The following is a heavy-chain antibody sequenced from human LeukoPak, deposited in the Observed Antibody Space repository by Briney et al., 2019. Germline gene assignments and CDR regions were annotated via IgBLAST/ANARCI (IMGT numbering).Heavy chain of an antibody. CDR3: AKEGNYASGLDAFDI. D-gene: IGHD3-10*01. J-gene: IGHJ3*02. Sequence: GRSVRLFHPVDSLSLAIEATSCVSQAPGEGMGWVPAVSGSVGSTYYADSVKGRFTISRDNTKNTLYLQMNSLRAEDTAIYYWAKEGNYASGLDAFDIWGQGTMVTVSS. CDR2: VSGSVGST. V-gene: IGHV3-23*01. CDR1: DSLSLAIEA.